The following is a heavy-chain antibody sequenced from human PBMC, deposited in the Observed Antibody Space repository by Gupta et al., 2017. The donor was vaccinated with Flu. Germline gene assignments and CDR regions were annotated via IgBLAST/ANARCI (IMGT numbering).Heavy chain of an antibody. CDR3: AKSPSGSYYRYFDY. CDR1: GFTFSSYA. J-gene: IGHJ4*02. V-gene: IGHV3-23*01. CDR2: ISGSGGTT. Sequence: GFTFSSYAMNWVRQAPGKGLEWVSSISGSGGTTYYADSVKGRFTISRDNSKSTLYLQMSSLRAEDTAVYYCAKSPSGSYYRYFDYWGQGTLVTVSS. D-gene: IGHD1-26*01.